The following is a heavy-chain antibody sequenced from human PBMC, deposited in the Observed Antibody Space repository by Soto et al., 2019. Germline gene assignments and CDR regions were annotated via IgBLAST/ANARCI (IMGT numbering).Heavy chain of an antibody. CDR2: ISSSSSTI. D-gene: IGHD3-3*01. V-gene: IGHV3-48*01. CDR1: GFTFSSYS. CDR3: ARDIIAGFDTTLYFDY. J-gene: IGHJ4*02. Sequence: GGSLRLSCAASGFTFSSYSMNWVRQAPGKGLEWVSYISSSSSTIYYGDSVKGRFTISRDNAKNSLYLQMNSLRAEDTAVYYCARDIIAGFDTTLYFDYWGQGTLVTVSS.